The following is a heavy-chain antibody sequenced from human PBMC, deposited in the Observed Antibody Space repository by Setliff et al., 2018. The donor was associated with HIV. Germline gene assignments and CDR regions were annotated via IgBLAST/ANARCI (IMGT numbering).Heavy chain of an antibody. Sequence: ASVKVSCKASGYAFTSYYMHWVRQAPGPGLEWMGMINPSGGRTSYAQKFRGRVTMARDTSTSTVYMELSSLRSEDTAVYYCARIPGSSWYNGFDIWGQGTMVTVSS. V-gene: IGHV1-46*01. CDR3: ARIPGSSWYNGFDI. D-gene: IGHD6-13*01. CDR2: INPSGGRT. CDR1: GYAFTSYY. J-gene: IGHJ3*02.